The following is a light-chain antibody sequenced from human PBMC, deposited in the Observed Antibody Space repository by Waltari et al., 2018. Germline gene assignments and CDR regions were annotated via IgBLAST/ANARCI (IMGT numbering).Light chain of an antibody. CDR2: GAS. J-gene: IGKJ4*01. Sequence: EIVMTQSPATLSLSPGERATLSCRASQSVSSNLAWYQQKPGQAPRLLSDGASSRATGIPDRFSGSGSGTDFTLTISSLEPEDVAVYFCQQESNWSLTFGGGTKVEIK. CDR3: QQESNWSLT. V-gene: IGKV3D-15*01. CDR1: QSVSSN.